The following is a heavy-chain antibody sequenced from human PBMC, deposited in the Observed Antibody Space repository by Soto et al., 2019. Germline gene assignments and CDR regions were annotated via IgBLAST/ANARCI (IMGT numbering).Heavy chain of an antibody. CDR3: ARALYYYDSSGYLYYFDY. D-gene: IGHD3-22*01. J-gene: IGHJ4*02. CDR2: IYYSGST. CDR1: GGSISSGYYY. Sequence: QVQLQESGPGLVKLSQTLSLTCTVSGGSISSGYYYWSWIRQPPGKGLEWIGYIYYSGSTYYNPALKRRVTISVDTSKNQFSLKLSAVTAADTAVYYCARALYYYDSSGYLYYFDYWGQGTLVTVSS. V-gene: IGHV4-30-4*01.